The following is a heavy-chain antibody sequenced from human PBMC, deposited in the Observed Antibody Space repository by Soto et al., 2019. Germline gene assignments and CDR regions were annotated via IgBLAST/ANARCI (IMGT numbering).Heavy chain of an antibody. CDR3: ARPQEIDNFWSLGYYYTVDV. Sequence: GGSLRLSCAASGFTFSSYGMHWVRQAPGKGLEWVAVISYDGSNKYYADSVKGRFTISRDNSKNTLYLQMNSLRAEDTAVYYCARPQEIDNFWSLGYYYTVDVWGQGTTVTVSS. CDR2: ISYDGSNK. CDR1: GFTFSSYG. V-gene: IGHV3-30*03. D-gene: IGHD3-3*01. J-gene: IGHJ6*02.